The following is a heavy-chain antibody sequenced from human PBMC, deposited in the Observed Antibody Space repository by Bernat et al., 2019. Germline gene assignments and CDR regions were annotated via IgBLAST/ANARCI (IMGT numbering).Heavy chain of an antibody. CDR2: IYYSGST. J-gene: IGHJ3*02. V-gene: IGHV4-59*01. CDR1: GGSISSCY. D-gene: IGHD2-2*01. Sequence: QVQLQESVPGLVKPSETLSLTCTVSGGSISSCYWSWIRQPPGKGLEWIGYIYYSGSTNYNPSLKSRVTISVDTSKNQFSLKPSSVTAADTAVYYCARAEVSTSEFDAFDIWGQGTMVTVSS. CDR3: ARAEVSTSEFDAFDI.